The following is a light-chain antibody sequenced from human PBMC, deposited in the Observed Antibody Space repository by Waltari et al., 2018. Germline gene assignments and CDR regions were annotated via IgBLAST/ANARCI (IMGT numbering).Light chain of an antibody. J-gene: IGLJ3*02. CDR1: RPNIGTGHD. CDR3: QSYDSSLSGRV. CDR2: ANT. Sequence: QSVLTQPPPVSGAPGQRDILSCTGRRPNIGTGHDVHWYQQLPGTAPKLLLSANTSRPSGVPDRFSASKSGTSASLAITGLQAEDEADYYCQSYDSSLSGRVFGGGTKLTVL. V-gene: IGLV1-40*01.